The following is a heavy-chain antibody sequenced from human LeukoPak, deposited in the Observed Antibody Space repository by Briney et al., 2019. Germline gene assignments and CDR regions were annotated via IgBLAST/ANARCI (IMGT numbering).Heavy chain of an antibody. CDR1: GFTVSSNY. CDR2: IYSGGST. Sequence: GGSLRLSCAASGFTVSSNYMSWVRQAPGKGLKCVSVIYSGGSTRYGDSVKGRFTISRDNSKNTLYLQMNSLRVEDTAVYYCARGYSSSWGYMDVWGKGTTVTVSS. V-gene: IGHV3-53*01. J-gene: IGHJ6*03. D-gene: IGHD6-13*01. CDR3: ARGYSSSWGYMDV.